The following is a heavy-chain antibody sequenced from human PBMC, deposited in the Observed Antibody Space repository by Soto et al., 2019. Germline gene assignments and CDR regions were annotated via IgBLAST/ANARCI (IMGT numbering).Heavy chain of an antibody. J-gene: IGHJ4*02. Sequence: DSAKVSCKGSGYPFTSYGISWVRQAPGQGLEWMGWISDYNGNTNYAQKLTGRVTMTTATAAGTAYMELRSRRSDDTTVYYCARGGGRGRPEGSFDYWGQGTPVTVSS. V-gene: IGHV1-18*04. CDR1: GYPFTSYG. D-gene: IGHD3-16*01. CDR2: ISDYNGNT. CDR3: ARGGGRGRPEGSFDY.